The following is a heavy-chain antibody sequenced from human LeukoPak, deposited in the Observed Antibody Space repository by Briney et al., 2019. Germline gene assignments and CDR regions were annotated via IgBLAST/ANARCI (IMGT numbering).Heavy chain of an antibody. V-gene: IGHV1-58*02. D-gene: IGHD3-22*01. CDR3: ARWGSGYYYYMDV. J-gene: IGHJ6*03. CDR2: IVVGSGNT. Sequence: SVKVSCKASGFTFTSSAMQWVRQARGQRLEWIGWIVVGSGNTNYAQKFQERVTITRDMSTSTAYMELRSLRSDDTAVYYCARWGSGYYYYMDVWGKGTTVTVSS. CDR1: GFTFTSSA.